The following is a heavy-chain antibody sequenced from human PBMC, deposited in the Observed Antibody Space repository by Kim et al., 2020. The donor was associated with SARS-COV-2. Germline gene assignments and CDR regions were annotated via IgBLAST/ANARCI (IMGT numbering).Heavy chain of an antibody. V-gene: IGHV3-15*01. CDR2: IKSKTDGGTT. CDR3: TTALKWKLLLAFDI. Sequence: GGSLRLSCAASGFTFSNAWMSWVRQAPGKGLEWVGRIKSKTDGGTTDYAAPVKGRFTISRDDSKNTLYLQMNSLKTEDTAVYYCTTALKWKLLLAFDIWGPGTMLTVSS. J-gene: IGHJ3*02. CDR1: GFTFSNAW. D-gene: IGHD1-26*01.